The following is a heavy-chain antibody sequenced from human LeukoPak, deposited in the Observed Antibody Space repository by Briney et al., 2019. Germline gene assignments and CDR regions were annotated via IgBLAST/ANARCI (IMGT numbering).Heavy chain of an antibody. V-gene: IGHV3-48*03. Sequence: GGSLRLSCAASGFTFYNYEMNWVRQAPGQGLEGVSYISSSGSATYYADSVKGRFTISRDNAQKSLYLQMNRLRAEDTGVYYCARLVTMVRGPTYYYYYYYMDVWGKGTTVTISS. D-gene: IGHD3-10*01. CDR3: ARLVTMVRGPTYYYYYYYMDV. CDR1: GFTFYNYE. CDR2: ISSSGSAT. J-gene: IGHJ6*03.